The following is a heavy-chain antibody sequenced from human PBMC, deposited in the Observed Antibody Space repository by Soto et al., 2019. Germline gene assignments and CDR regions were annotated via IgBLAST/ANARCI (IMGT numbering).Heavy chain of an antibody. V-gene: IGHV1-18*04. CDR1: GYTFTSYG. CDR2: ISAYNGNT. J-gene: IGHJ4*02. CDR3: ARGGYDFWSGPGGDY. Sequence: ASVKVSCKASGYTFTSYGISWVRQAPGQGLEWMGWISAYNGNTNYAQKLRGRVTMTTDTSTSTAYMELRSLRSDDTAVYYCARGGYDFWSGPGGDYWGQGTLVTVSS. D-gene: IGHD3-3*01.